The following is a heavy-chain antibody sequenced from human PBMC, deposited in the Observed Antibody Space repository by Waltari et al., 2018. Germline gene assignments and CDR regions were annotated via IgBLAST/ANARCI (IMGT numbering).Heavy chain of an antibody. CDR1: GFIFSGHA. J-gene: IGHJ4*02. Sequence: EVQLLESGGDLVQPGGSLRLSGPVSGFIFSGHAMTWVRQAPGKGLEWVSGISYNGGTTYYADSVKARFNISRDNSRNTLFLQMNSLRAEDTAVYYCARDQFGLAAVRALLSWGRGTLVTVSS. V-gene: IGHV3-23*01. CDR3: ARDQFGLAAVRALLS. CDR2: ISYNGGTT. D-gene: IGHD6-13*01.